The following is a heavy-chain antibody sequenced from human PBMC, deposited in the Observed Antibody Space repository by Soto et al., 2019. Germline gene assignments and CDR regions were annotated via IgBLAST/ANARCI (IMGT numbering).Heavy chain of an antibody. J-gene: IGHJ6*02. D-gene: IGHD2-8*01. Sequence: QGHLVQSGAEVKKPGTSVKVSCKASGYTFTRYGISWVRQAPGQGLEWMGWISGYNGDTNYAQNLQGRVTMTIDTSTSTAYMELRSPTSDDTAVYYWAKNGQPPYYYYGLDVWGQGTTVTVSS. V-gene: IGHV1-18*01. CDR1: GYTFTRYG. CDR3: AKNGQPPYYYYGLDV. CDR2: ISGYNGDT.